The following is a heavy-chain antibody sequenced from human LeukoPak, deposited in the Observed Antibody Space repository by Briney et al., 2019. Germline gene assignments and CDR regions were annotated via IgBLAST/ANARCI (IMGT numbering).Heavy chain of an antibody. D-gene: IGHD3-3*01. V-gene: IGHV3-66*02. CDR2: IYSGGST. Sequence: GGSRRLSCAASGFTVSSNYMSWVRQAPGKGLEWVSVIYSGGSTYYADSVKGRFTISRDNSKNTLYLQMNSLRAEDTAVYYCARGSRITIFGVVHYYMDVWGKGTTVTVSS. CDR3: ARGSRITIFGVVHYYMDV. J-gene: IGHJ6*03. CDR1: GFTVSSNY.